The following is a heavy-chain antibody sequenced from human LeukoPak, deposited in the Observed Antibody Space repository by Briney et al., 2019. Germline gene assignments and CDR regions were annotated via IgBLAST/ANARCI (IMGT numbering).Heavy chain of an antibody. J-gene: IGHJ4*02. CDR1: GFSFSSYN. CDR2: ITTSSSYT. CDR3: AIGLDY. V-gene: IGHV3-21*01. Sequence: GGSLRLSCAASGFSFSSYNMDWVRQTPGKGLEWISSITTSSSYTFYADSVKGRFTISRDNAKNSLYLQMNSLRAEDTAVYYCAIGLDYWGQGTLVTVSS.